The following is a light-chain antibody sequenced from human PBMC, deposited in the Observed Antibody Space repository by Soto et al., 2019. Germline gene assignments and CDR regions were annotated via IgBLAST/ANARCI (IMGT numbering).Light chain of an antibody. CDR1: QGITTY. J-gene: IGKJ2*01. Sequence: IQLTQSPSSLPASVGDRVTITCRASQGITTYLAWYQQKPGKAPKLLIYGASALQSGVPSRFSGSGSGTDFTLTISSLQPEDFAIYYCLQINSYPYTFGQGTKLEIK. V-gene: IGKV1-9*01. CDR3: LQINSYPYT. CDR2: GAS.